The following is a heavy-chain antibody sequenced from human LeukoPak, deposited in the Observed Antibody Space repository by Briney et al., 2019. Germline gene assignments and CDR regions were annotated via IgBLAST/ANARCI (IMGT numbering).Heavy chain of an antibody. V-gene: IGHV4-4*02. D-gene: IGHD6-19*01. CDR1: GGSINNNKW. CDR3: TRDDPGYNSGWSMDV. Sequence: SETLSLTCVDAGGSINNNKWWSWVRQPPGKGLEWIGDVYYSGSTNYNPSLKSRVTMSVDKSKNQFSLKLNSVTAADMAVYYCTRDDPGYNSGWSMDVWGQGTTVTVSS. J-gene: IGHJ6*02. CDR2: VYYSGST.